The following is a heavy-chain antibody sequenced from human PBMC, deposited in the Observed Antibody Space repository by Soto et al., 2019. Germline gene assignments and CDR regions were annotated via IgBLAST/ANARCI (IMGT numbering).Heavy chain of an antibody. J-gene: IGHJ4*02. CDR2: ISPSDTTI. CDR1: GFTFSSYS. V-gene: IGHV3-48*01. D-gene: IGHD2-21*02. CDR3: AGLLYGSGDYVGY. Sequence: EAQLVESGGTLVQPGGSLRLSCVASGFTFSSYSMNWVRQAPGKGLEWVAYISPSDTTIYYADSVKGRFTISRDDSKNSVYLQMKSLRVDDTALYYCAGLLYGSGDYVGYWGQGTLVTVSA.